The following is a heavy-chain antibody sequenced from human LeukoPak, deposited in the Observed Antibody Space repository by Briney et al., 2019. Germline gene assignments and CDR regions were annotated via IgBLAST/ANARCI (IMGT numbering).Heavy chain of an antibody. Sequence: PSETLSLTCTVSSGSISSYYWSWIRQPPGKGLEWIGYIYYSGSTNYNPSLKSRVTISVDTSKNQFSLKLSSVTAADTAVYYCARDSSGYDYSFDAFDIWGQGTMVTVSS. CDR3: ARDSSGYDYSFDAFDI. D-gene: IGHD5-12*01. CDR2: IYYSGST. CDR1: SGSISSYY. J-gene: IGHJ3*02. V-gene: IGHV4-59*01.